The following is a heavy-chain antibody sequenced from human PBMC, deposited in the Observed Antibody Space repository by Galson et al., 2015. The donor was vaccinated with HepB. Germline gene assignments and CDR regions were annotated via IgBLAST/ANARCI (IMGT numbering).Heavy chain of an antibody. V-gene: IGHV3-30-3*01. CDR1: GFTFSSYA. J-gene: IGHJ4*02. CDR2: ISYDGSNK. D-gene: IGHD3-3*01. CDR3: AREVYYDFWSGYYPKAAFDY. Sequence: SLRLSCAASGFTFSSYAMHWVRQAPGKGLEWVAVISYDGSNKYYADSVKGRFTISRDNSKNTLYLQMNSLRAEDTAVYYCAREVYYDFWSGYYPKAAFDYWGQGTLVTVSS.